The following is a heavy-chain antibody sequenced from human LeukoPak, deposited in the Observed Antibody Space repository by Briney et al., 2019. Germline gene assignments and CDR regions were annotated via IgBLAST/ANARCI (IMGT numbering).Heavy chain of an antibody. J-gene: IGHJ4*02. V-gene: IGHV4-61*02. Sequence: SETLSLTCTVSGGSISSGSYYWSWIRQPAGKGLEWIGRICTSGSTNYNPSLKSRVTISVDTSKNQFSLKLSSVTAADTAVYYCARARGGATSQDDYWGQGTLVTVSS. D-gene: IGHD1-26*01. CDR3: ARARGGATSQDDY. CDR1: GGSISSGSYY. CDR2: ICTSGST.